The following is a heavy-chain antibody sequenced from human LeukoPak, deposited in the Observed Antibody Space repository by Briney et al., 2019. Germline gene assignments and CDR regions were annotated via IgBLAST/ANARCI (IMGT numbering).Heavy chain of an antibody. J-gene: IGHJ6*02. D-gene: IGHD6-13*01. Sequence: GGSLRLSCAASGFTFSDYAMSWVRQAPEKGLEWVSAISGSGGSTYYADSVKGRFTISRDNSKNTLYLQMNSLRAEDTAVYCCAKRIAAAGTYYGMDVWGQGTTVTVSS. CDR1: GFTFSDYA. CDR2: ISGSGGST. V-gene: IGHV3-23*01. CDR3: AKRIAAAGTYYGMDV.